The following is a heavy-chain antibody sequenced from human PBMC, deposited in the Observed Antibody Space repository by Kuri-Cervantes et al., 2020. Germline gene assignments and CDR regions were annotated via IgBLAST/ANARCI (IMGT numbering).Heavy chain of an antibody. D-gene: IGHD2-21*02. CDR2: INRDGSST. CDR3: ARERGGDDAFDI. CDR1: GFSFSNYW. Sequence: GESLKISCAASGFSFSNYWMHWVRQAPGKGLEWVSRINRDGSSTSNADSVKGRFTISRDNAKNTVYLQMNSLRAEETAVYYCARERGGDDAFDIWGQGTMVTVSS. V-gene: IGHV3-74*01. J-gene: IGHJ3*02.